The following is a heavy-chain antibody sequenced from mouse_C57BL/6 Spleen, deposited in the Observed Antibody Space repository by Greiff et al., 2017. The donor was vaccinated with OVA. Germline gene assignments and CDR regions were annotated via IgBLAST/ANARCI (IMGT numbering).Heavy chain of an antibody. Sequence: QVQLKQSGPELVKPGASVKISCKASGYAFSSSWMNWVKQRPGKGLEWIGRIYPGDGDTNYNGKFKGKATLTADKSSSTAYMQLSSLTSEDSAVYFCAFGSSPYAMDYWGQGTSGTVSS. CDR3: AFGSSPYAMDY. V-gene: IGHV1-82*01. J-gene: IGHJ4*01. CDR2: IYPGDGDT. CDR1: GYAFSSSW. D-gene: IGHD1-1*01.